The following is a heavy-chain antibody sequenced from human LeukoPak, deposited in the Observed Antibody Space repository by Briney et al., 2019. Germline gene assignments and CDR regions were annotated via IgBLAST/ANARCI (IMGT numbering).Heavy chain of an antibody. Sequence: GSLRLSCAASGFTFSSYAMHWVRQAPGKGLEYVSAISSNGGNTYYANSVKGRFSISRDNSKNTLYLQMGSLRAEDMAVYYCARVGAHDAFHIWGQGTMVTVSS. D-gene: IGHD4/OR15-4a*01. CDR3: ARVGAHDAFHI. CDR1: GFTFSSYA. V-gene: IGHV3-64*01. CDR2: ISSNGGNT. J-gene: IGHJ3*02.